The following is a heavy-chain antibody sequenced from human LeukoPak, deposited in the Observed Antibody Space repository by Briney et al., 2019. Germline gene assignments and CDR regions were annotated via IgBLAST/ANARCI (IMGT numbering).Heavy chain of an antibody. V-gene: IGHV4-4*02. CDR3: ARGSDTAMVSLYYFDY. CDR2: IYHSGST. J-gene: IGHJ4*02. Sequence: SETLSLTCAVSGGSISSSNWWSWVRQPPGKGLEWIGEIYHSGSTNYNPSLKSRVTISVDTSKNQFSLKLSSVTAADTAVYYCARGSDTAMVSLYYFDYWGQGTLVTVSS. D-gene: IGHD5-18*01. CDR1: GGSISSSNW.